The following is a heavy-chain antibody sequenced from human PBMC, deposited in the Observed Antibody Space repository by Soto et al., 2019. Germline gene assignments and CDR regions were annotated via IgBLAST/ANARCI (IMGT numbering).Heavy chain of an antibody. V-gene: IGHV4-30-4*01. CDR2: ISYSGTT. CDR1: GDSISSNNNY. Sequence: SETLSLTCTVSGDSISSNNNYWSWIRQPPGEGLEWIGFISYSGTTSYSPSLKSRVAISLDTSKNQFSLSLSSVTAADTAVYYCARGRGYSYGLDPWGQGTLATVSS. CDR3: ARGRGYSYGLDP. D-gene: IGHD5-18*01. J-gene: IGHJ5*02.